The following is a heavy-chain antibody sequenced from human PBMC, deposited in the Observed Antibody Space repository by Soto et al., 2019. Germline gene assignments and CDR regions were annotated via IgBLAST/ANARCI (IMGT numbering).Heavy chain of an antibody. CDR2: VSKSDYT. CDR3: AREDSLIIPAVADF. V-gene: IGHV3-21*01. CDR1: GFTFTNYG. J-gene: IGHJ4*02. Sequence: PGGSLRLSCAVSGFTFTNYGTNWVRHTPGKGLEWVSSVSKSDYTYYSESVKGRFTISRDNARNSVSLQMNNLRAEDTAVYYCAREDSLIIPAVADFWGQGTLVTVSS. D-gene: IGHD6-19*01.